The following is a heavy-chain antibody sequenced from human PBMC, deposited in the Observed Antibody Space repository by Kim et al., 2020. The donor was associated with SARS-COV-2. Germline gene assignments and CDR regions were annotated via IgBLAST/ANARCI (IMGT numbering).Heavy chain of an antibody. CDR1: GFAFSIYW. D-gene: IGHD2-8*01. CDR2: IKGDASER. J-gene: IGHJ4*02. CDR3: ARLMDGVTTFDY. Sequence: GGSLRLSCAASGFAFSIYWMSWVRQAPGKGLEWVASIKGDASERYYVDSVKGRFTISRDNTKNSVYLQMNSLRAEDTAVFYCARLMDGVTTFDYWGQGTPVTVSS. V-gene: IGHV3-7*01.